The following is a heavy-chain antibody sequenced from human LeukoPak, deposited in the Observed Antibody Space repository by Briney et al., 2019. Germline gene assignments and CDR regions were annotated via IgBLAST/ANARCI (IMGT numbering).Heavy chain of an antibody. Sequence: AGGSLRLSCAASGFTFSNYGMHWVRQAPGKGLEWVSVIWYDGSDKYHADSVKGRFTISRDNSKNTLYLQMNSLRVEDTAVYYCARNVPHYGDYSAANYYYYGMDVWGQGTTVTVSS. CDR2: IWYDGSDK. CDR3: ARNVPHYGDYSAANYYYYGMDV. CDR1: GFTFSNYG. V-gene: IGHV3-33*01. D-gene: IGHD4-17*01. J-gene: IGHJ6*02.